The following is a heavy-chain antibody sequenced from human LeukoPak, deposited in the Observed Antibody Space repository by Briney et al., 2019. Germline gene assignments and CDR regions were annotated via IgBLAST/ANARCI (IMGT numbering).Heavy chain of an antibody. Sequence: SGGSLRLSCVGSGFTFSNGWMNWVRQAPGKGLEWVSYIGSSGSTKYYADSVKGRFAISRDNAKNSLYLQMNSLRAEDTAVYYCARAEPWLEIDYWGQGTLVTVSS. CDR1: GFTFSNGW. V-gene: IGHV3-48*01. CDR2: IGSSGSTK. J-gene: IGHJ4*02. CDR3: ARAEPWLEIDY. D-gene: IGHD6-19*01.